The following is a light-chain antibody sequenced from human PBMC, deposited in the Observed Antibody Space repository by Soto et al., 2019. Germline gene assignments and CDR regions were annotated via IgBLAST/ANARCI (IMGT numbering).Light chain of an antibody. Sequence: EVVLTQSPVTLALSPGVRATLSCSASQTVGSDYLAWYQHTAGQAPSLLIYGASASATGIAGRFSGSGSAIDFNVTICGLEPEDIAVSYCHQEHGAPYTFRQGKKPEIK. V-gene: IGKV3-20*01. CDR3: HQEHGAPYT. J-gene: IGKJ2*01. CDR1: QTVGSDY. CDR2: GAS.